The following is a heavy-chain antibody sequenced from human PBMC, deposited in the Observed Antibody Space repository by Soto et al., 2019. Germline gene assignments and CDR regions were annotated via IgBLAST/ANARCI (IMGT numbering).Heavy chain of an antibody. V-gene: IGHV2-26*01. CDR3: ARRHLAVAVSPWFDA. CDR1: GLSITDSEMG. D-gene: IGHD6-19*01. Sequence: QVTLKESGPVLVKPTETLTLRCTVSGLSITDSEMGVSWIRQPPGQPLEWLAHIDSSGEKSYRTFLKSRLAISKDTSKSQIVLTMTNMDTADTATYYCARRHLAVAVSPWFDAWGQGIPVTVSS. J-gene: IGHJ5*02. CDR2: IDSSGEK.